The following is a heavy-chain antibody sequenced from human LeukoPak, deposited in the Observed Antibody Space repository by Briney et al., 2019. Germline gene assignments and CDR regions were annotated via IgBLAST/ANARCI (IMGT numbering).Heavy chain of an antibody. CDR1: EFTFSDYY. J-gene: IGHJ4*02. CDR2: IGSTNSYT. D-gene: IGHD6-19*01. Sequence: GGSLRLSCAASEFTFSDYYMSWIRQAPGKGLEWVSYIGSTNSYTNYADSVKGRFTISRDKAKNSLYLQMNSLRAEDTAVYYCARLRYSSGWRVDYWGQGTLVTVSS. CDR3: ARLRYSSGWRVDY. V-gene: IGHV3-11*03.